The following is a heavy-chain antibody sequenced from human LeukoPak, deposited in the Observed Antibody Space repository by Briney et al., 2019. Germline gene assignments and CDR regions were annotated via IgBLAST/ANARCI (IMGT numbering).Heavy chain of an antibody. CDR1: GGSFSGYY. D-gene: IGHD3-22*01. CDR2: INHSGST. Sequence: SETLFLTCAVYGGSFSGYYWSWIRQPPGKGLEWIGEINHSGSTNYNPSLKSRVTISVDTSKNQFSLKLSSVTAADTAVYYCARLRPYYDSSGYYYSFLDYWGQGTLVTVSS. CDR3: ARLRPYYDSSGYYYSFLDY. V-gene: IGHV4-34*01. J-gene: IGHJ4*02.